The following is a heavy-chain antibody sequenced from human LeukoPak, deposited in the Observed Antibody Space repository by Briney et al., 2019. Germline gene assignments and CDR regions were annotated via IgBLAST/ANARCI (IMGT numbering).Heavy chain of an antibody. J-gene: IGHJ5*02. V-gene: IGHV3-7*01. CDR1: GFTFSSYW. Sequence: GGSLRLSCAASGFTFSSYWMSWVRQAPGKGLEWVANIKQDGSEKYYVDSVKGRFTISRDNTKNSLYLQMNSLRAEDTAVYYCAKDQGSSGPGWSDPWGQGTLVTVSS. D-gene: IGHD1-26*01. CDR3: AKDQGSSGPGWSDP. CDR2: IKQDGSEK.